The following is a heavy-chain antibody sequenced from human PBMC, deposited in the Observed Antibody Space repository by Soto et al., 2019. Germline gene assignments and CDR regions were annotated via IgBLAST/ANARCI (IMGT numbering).Heavy chain of an antibody. CDR2: ISYDEGNE. J-gene: IGHJ5*02. Sequence: GGSLRLSIAPSGFTVSNYGMHWVRQAPGKVLEWVAIISYDEGNEYYSRSVQGRFGISRDNSKNTVYLQMNSLRPEDTAVYYCAKDFPGPGGFGEFPLDPWGQGTLVTVSS. V-gene: IGHV3-30*18. CDR1: GFTVSNYG. D-gene: IGHD3-10*01. CDR3: AKDFPGPGGFGEFPLDP.